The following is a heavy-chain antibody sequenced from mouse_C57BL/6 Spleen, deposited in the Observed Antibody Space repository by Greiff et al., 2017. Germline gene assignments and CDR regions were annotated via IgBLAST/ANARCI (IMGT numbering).Heavy chain of an antibody. V-gene: IGHV5-15*01. Sequence: EVKLVESGGGLVQPGGSLKLSCAASGFTFSDHGMAWVRQAPRKGPEWVAFISNLAYSIYYADTVTGRFTISRENAKNTLYLEMSSLRSEDTAMYYCARHDDYDGFDYWGQGTTRTVSS. CDR1: GFTFSDHG. CDR3: ARHDDYDGFDY. J-gene: IGHJ2*01. D-gene: IGHD2-4*01. CDR2: ISNLAYSI.